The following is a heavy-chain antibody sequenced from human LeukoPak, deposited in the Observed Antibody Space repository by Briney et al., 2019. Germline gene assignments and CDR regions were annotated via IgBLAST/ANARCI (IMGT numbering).Heavy chain of an antibody. CDR3: TRGSSGRRDY. J-gene: IGHJ4*02. CDR1: GYTFTSRD. D-gene: IGHD6-19*01. V-gene: IGHV1-8*01. CDR2: MNPNSGNT. Sequence: ASVKVSGKASGYTFTSRDINWVRQATGQGLEWIGWMNPNSGNTGYGQSFQGRVTMTWDNSISTAYMELSNLRSEDTAIYYCTRGSSGRRDYWGQGTLVTVSS.